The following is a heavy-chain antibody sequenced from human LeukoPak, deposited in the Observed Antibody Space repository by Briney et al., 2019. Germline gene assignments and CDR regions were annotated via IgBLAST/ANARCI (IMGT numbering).Heavy chain of an antibody. J-gene: IGHJ4*02. Sequence: ALSLTCTVSGGSTGSSDYFWGWIRQPPGKALEWLAFIYWDNSKNYSPSLESRLTITKDTSKNQVVLTMTNMDPVDTATYYCAHQGGTPARYFDYWGQGTLVTVSS. D-gene: IGHD2-2*01. V-gene: IGHV2-5*02. CDR1: GGSTGSSDYF. CDR3: AHQGGTPARYFDY. CDR2: IYWDNSK.